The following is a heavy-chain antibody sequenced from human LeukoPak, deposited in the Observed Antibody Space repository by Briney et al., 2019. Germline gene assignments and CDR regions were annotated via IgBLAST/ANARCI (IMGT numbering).Heavy chain of an antibody. D-gene: IGHD3-10*01. CDR2: IDSDGTYT. V-gene: IGHV3-74*01. CDR3: ARDLVYGSGSSDF. J-gene: IGHJ4*02. Sequence: PGGSLRLSCAASQFTFSNYWMHWVRQAPGKGLVWVSRIDSDGTYTGYADSVKGRFTISRDNAKNTLYLQMNSLRAEDTAVYYCARDLVYGSGSSDFWGQGTLVTVSS. CDR1: QFTFSNYW.